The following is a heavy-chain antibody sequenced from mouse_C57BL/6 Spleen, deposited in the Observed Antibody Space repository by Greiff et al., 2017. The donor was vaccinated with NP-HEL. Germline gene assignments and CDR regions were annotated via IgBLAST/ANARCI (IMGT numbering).Heavy chain of an antibody. CDR3: ARWESNYFYFDY. CDR1: GYTFTRYW. J-gene: IGHJ2*01. CDR2: IHPNSGST. Sequence: QVQLQQPGAELVKPGASVKLSCKASGYTFTRYWMPWVKQRPGQGLEWIGMIHPNSGSTNYNEKFKSKATLTVDKSSIKAYRQLSSLTSEDSAVYYCARWESNYFYFDYWGQGTTLTVSS. V-gene: IGHV1-64*01. D-gene: IGHD2-5*01.